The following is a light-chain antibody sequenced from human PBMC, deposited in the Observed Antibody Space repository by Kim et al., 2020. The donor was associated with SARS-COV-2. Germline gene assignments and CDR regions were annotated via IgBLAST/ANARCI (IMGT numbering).Light chain of an antibody. CDR1: QSVSSSY. CDR3: HQYGRLT. Sequence: EIVLTQSPGTLSLSPGERATLSCRASQSVSSSYLAWYQQKPGQAPRLLIYGASSRATGIPDRFSGSGSGTDFTLTISRLEPEDFAVYYCHQYGRLTFGGGTKVDIK. CDR2: GAS. V-gene: IGKV3-20*01. J-gene: IGKJ4*01.